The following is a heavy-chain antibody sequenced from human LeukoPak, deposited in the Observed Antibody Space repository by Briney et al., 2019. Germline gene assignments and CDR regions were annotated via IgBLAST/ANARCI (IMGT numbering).Heavy chain of an antibody. Sequence: PGRSLRLSCEASGFTFGNYAMHWVRRAPGKGLEWVALISYDGSTKHYADSVKGRFTISRDNSKNTLSLQINSPRSEDTAVYYCAKDLHYYGPGSSPQYWGQGTLVTVSS. CDR2: ISYDGSTK. J-gene: IGHJ4*02. CDR3: AKDLHYYGPGSSPQY. CDR1: GFTFGNYA. D-gene: IGHD3-10*01. V-gene: IGHV3-30*18.